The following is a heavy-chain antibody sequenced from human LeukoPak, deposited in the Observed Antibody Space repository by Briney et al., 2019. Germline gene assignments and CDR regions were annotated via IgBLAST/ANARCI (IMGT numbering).Heavy chain of an antibody. CDR3: ARALLSQLWLLIDY. J-gene: IGHJ4*02. D-gene: IGHD5-18*01. CDR1: GGSISSSNW. CDR2: IYHSGST. Sequence: SGTLSLTCAVSGGSISSSNWWSWVRPPPGKGLEWIGEIYHSGSTNYNPSLKSRVTISVDKSKNQFSLKLSSVTAADTAVYYCARALLSQLWLLIDYWGQGTLVTVSS. V-gene: IGHV4-4*02.